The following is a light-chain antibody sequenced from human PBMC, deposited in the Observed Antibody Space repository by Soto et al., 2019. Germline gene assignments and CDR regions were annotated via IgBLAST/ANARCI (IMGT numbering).Light chain of an antibody. Sequence: QSVLTQSPSASGTPGQRVTISCSGSSSNIGSNYVYWYQQLPGTAPKLLIYRNNQRPSGVPDRFSGSKSGTLASLAISGLRSEDEADYYCAAWDDSLSGQVVFGGGTKLTVL. J-gene: IGLJ2*01. CDR3: AAWDDSLSGQVV. CDR1: SSNIGSNY. V-gene: IGLV1-47*01. CDR2: RNN.